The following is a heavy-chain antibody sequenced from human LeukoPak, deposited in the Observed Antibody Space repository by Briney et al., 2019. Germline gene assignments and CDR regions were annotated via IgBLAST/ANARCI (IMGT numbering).Heavy chain of an antibody. CDR2: ISWNSGSI. D-gene: IGHD6-13*01. CDR1: GFTFDDYA. V-gene: IGHV3-9*01. Sequence: GGSLRLSCAASGFTFDDYAMHWVRQAPGKGLEWVSGISWNSGSIGYADSVKGRFTISRDNAKNSLYLQMNSLRAEDTALYYCATRGAAGTFDYWAREPWSPSPQ. CDR3: ATRGAAGTFDY. J-gene: IGHJ4*02.